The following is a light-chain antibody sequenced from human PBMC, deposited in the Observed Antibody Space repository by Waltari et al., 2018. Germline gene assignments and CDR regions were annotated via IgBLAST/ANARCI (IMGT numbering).Light chain of an antibody. Sequence: QSALTQPASMSGSPGQSITISCTGTASDVAFYNYVSWYQQHPGKAPKVIIYDVSELPSGVSNRFSGSKSGNTAYLTISGLQAEDEADYYCNSYTGSSSWVFGGGTKLTV. J-gene: IGLJ3*02. CDR3: NSYTGSSSWV. CDR1: ASDVAFYNY. CDR2: DVS. V-gene: IGLV2-14*03.